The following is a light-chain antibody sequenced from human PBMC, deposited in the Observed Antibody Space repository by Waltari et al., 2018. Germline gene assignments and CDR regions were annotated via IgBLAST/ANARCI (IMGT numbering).Light chain of an antibody. J-gene: IGLJ2*01. CDR3: CSYAGSSTLVV. CDR2: EGS. V-gene: IGLV2-23*01. CDR1: SSDVGSYNL. Sequence: QSALTQPASVSGSPGQSITISCTGTSSDVGSYNLVSWYQQHPGKAPKLIIYEGSKRPSGVSKRFSGSKSGNTASLTISGLQAEDEADYYCCSYAGSSTLVVFGGGTKLTVL.